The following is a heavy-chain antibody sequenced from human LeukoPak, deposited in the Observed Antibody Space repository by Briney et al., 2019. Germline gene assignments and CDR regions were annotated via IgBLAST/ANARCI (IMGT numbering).Heavy chain of an antibody. CDR2: INHSGST. CDR3: ARVSGGYSYCPMIFDY. CDR1: GGSFSGYY. D-gene: IGHD5-18*01. J-gene: IGHJ4*02. Sequence: SETLSLTCAVYGGSFSGYYRSWIRQPPGKGLEWIGEINHSGSTNYNPSLKSRVTISVDTSKNQFSLKLSSVTAADTAVYYCARVSGGYSYCPMIFDYWGQGTLVTVSS. V-gene: IGHV4-34*01.